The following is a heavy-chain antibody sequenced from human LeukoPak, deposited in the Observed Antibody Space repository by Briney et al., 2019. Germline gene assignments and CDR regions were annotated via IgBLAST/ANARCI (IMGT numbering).Heavy chain of an antibody. Sequence: GGSLRLSCAASGFTFSSYAMSWVRQAPGQGLEWVSAISGSGGSTYYADSVKGRFTISRDNSKNTLYLQMNSLRAEDTAVYYCAKAVFVRAAAPTSFDYWGQGTLVTVSS. CDR3: AKAVFVRAAAPTSFDY. CDR1: GFTFSSYA. V-gene: IGHV3-23*01. CDR2: ISGSGGST. D-gene: IGHD6-13*01. J-gene: IGHJ4*02.